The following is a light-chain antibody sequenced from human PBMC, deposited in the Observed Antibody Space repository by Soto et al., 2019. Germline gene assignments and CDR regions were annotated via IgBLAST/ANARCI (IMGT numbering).Light chain of an antibody. CDR1: SSDVGSYNR. CDR2: EVS. J-gene: IGLJ1*01. CDR3: SSYTSSITYV. Sequence: ALPQPPSVSGSPGQSVAISCTGTSSDVGSYNRVSWYQQPPGTAPKVMIYEVSNRPSGVPDRFSGSKSGNTASLTISGLQAEDEADYYCSSYTSSITYVFVTGTKVTFL. V-gene: IGLV2-18*02.